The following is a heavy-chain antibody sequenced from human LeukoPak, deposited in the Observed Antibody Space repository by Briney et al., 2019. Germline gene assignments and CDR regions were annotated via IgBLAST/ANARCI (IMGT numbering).Heavy chain of an antibody. CDR3: ARGRSGTMVRGALKNWFDP. Sequence: ASVKVSCKASGYTFTSYDINWVRQATGQGLEWMGWMNPNSGNTGYAQKFQGRVTMTRNTSISTAYMELGSLRSEDTAVYYCARGRSGTMVRGALKNWFDPWGQGTLVTVSS. J-gene: IGHJ5*02. D-gene: IGHD3-10*01. V-gene: IGHV1-8*01. CDR1: GYTFTSYD. CDR2: MNPNSGNT.